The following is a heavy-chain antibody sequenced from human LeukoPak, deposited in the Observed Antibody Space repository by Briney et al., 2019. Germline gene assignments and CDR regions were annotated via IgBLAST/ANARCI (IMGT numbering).Heavy chain of an antibody. CDR1: GFTFSSYG. V-gene: IGHV3-33*06. J-gene: IGHJ4*02. D-gene: IGHD3-3*01. CDR2: IWYDGSNK. Sequence: PGGSLRLSCAASGFTFSSYGMHWVRRAPGKGLEWVAVIWYDGSNKYYADSVKGRFTISRDNSKNTLYLQMNSLRAEDTAVYYCAKDPGYDFWSGYFGYWGQGTLVTVSS. CDR3: AKDPGYDFWSGYFGY.